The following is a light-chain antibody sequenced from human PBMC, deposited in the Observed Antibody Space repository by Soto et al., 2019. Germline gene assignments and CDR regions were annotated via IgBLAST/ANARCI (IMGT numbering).Light chain of an antibody. CDR1: QSVSSY. V-gene: IGKV3-15*01. J-gene: IGKJ1*01. CDR2: GAS. Sequence: EIVLTQSPATLSVSPGERATLSCRASQSVSSYLAWYQQKPGQAPRLLISGASTRAAGISDRFRGSGSGTEFTLTISSLRSEDSGIYYCQQYFEWPPMTFGQGTKVDIK. CDR3: QQYFEWPPMT.